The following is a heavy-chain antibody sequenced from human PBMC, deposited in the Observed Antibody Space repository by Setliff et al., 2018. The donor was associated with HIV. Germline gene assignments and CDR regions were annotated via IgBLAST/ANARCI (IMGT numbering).Heavy chain of an antibody. Sequence: SETLSLTCAVYGGSLSGYYWSWIRQSPGKGLEWIGEIIYNGGTNYNPSLKSRVSISLDTSKNQFSLKLTSVTAADTAIYYCARGEGLCGGGDCFPLAYFDYWGRGALVTVSS. D-gene: IGHD2-21*02. CDR3: ARGEGLCGGGDCFPLAYFDY. CDR1: GGSLSGYY. V-gene: IGHV4-34*01. J-gene: IGHJ4*02. CDR2: IIYNGGT.